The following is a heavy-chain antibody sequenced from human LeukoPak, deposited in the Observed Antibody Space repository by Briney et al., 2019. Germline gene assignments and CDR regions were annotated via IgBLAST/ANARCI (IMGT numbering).Heavy chain of an antibody. CDR2: INGRGDNT. V-gene: IGHV3-23*01. CDR3: AKDRVSPGFNWFDP. J-gene: IGHJ5*02. Sequence: PGGSLRLSCAASGVIISSYAMSWVRQAPGKGLEWVSAINGRGDNTYYADFVKGRFTISRDNSKSIVYLQMNSLRTEDTAVYYRAKDRVSPGFNWFDPWGQGTLVTVSS. D-gene: IGHD2/OR15-2a*01. CDR1: GVIISSYA.